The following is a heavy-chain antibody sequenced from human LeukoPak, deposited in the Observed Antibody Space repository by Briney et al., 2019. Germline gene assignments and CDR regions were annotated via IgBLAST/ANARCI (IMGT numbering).Heavy chain of an antibody. CDR1: GFTFNTYS. CDR2: ISSSSTTI. V-gene: IGHV3-48*01. CDR3: ASGKSYYHYYYMDV. Sequence: PGGSLRLSCAASGFTFNTYSLNWVRQAPGKGLEWVSYISSSSTTIYYEDSVKGRFTISRDNARNSLYLQMNSLRAADTAVYYCASGKSYYHYYYMDVWGKGTTVTVSS. J-gene: IGHJ6*03.